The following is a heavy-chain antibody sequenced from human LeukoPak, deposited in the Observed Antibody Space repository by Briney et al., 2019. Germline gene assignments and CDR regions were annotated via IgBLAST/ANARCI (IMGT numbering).Heavy chain of an antibody. CDR3: ARARGCSGGNCYSEY. CDR1: GYTFTTYA. Sequence: GASVKVSCKASGYTFTTYAMNWVRQAPGQGLEWMGWINTNTGYPTYAQGFTGRFVFSLDTSVSTADLQIYSLQSEDTAVYYCARARGCSGGNCYSEYWGQGTLVTVAS. CDR2: INTNTGYP. J-gene: IGHJ4*02. D-gene: IGHD2-15*01. V-gene: IGHV7-4-1*01.